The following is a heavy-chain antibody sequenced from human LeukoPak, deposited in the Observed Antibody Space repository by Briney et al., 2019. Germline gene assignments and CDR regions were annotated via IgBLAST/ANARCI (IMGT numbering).Heavy chain of an antibody. Sequence: SETLSLTCTVSGGSVSSYYWSWIRQPPGKGLEWIGYIYYSGSTNYNPSLKSRVTMSVDTSKNQFSLKLSSVTAADTAVYYCARHAESGYDRFDHWGQGTLVTVSS. CDR3: ARHAESGYDRFDH. J-gene: IGHJ4*02. D-gene: IGHD5-12*01. V-gene: IGHV4-59*08. CDR2: IYYSGST. CDR1: GGSVSSYY.